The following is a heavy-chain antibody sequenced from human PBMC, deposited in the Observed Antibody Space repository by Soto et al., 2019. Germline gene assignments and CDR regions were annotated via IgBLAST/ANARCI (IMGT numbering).Heavy chain of an antibody. J-gene: IGHJ2*01. Sequence: QVQLVQSGAEVKKPGASVKVSCKASGYTFTSYDINWVRQATGQGLEWMGWRNPNSGNTGYAQKFQGKVTLTRNTSITTAYLDLGTLRADDLAVYYCARLYGDVGWWYFDLWGRGILVAVSS. CDR3: ARLYGDVGWWYFDL. CDR1: GYTFTSYD. CDR2: RNPNSGNT. V-gene: IGHV1-8*01. D-gene: IGHD4-17*01.